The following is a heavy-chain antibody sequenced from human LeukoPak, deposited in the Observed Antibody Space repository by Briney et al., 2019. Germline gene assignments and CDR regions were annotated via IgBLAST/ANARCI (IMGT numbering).Heavy chain of an antibody. CDR2: ISYDGSNK. V-gene: IGHV3-30*18. D-gene: IGHD6-13*01. J-gene: IGHJ6*02. CDR3: AKDMWSPAAAVGTGTEDYYYGMDV. Sequence: GGSLRLSCEVSGFTFSSYGMHWVRQGPGKGLEWVAVISYDGSNKNYADTVKGRFTISRDNSKNTLYLQMNSLRVEDTAVYYCAKDMWSPAAAVGTGTEDYYYGMDVWGQGTTVTVSS. CDR1: GFTFSSYG.